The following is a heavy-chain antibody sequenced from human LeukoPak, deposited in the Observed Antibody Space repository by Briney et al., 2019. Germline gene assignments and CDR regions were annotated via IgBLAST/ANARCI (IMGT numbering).Heavy chain of an antibody. CDR3: ARHEGYGGNPRVDY. CDR2: IYYSGST. Sequence: PSETLSLTCTVSGGSISSYYWSWIRQPPGKGLEWMGYIYYSGSTNYNPSLKSRVTISVDTSKNQFSLKLSSVTAADTAVYYCARHEGYGGNPRVDYWGQGTLVTVPS. V-gene: IGHV4-59*08. J-gene: IGHJ4*02. D-gene: IGHD4-23*01. CDR1: GGSISSYY.